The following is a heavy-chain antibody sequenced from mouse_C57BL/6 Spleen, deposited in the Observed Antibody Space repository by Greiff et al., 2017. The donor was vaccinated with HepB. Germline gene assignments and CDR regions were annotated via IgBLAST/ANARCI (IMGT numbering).Heavy chain of an antibody. Sequence: QVQLQQPGAELVMPGASVKLSCKASGYTFTSYWMHWVKQRPGQGLEWIGEIDPSDSYTNYNQKFKGKSTLTVDKSSSTAYMQLSSLTSEDSAVYYCARSRPFDGYFDVWGTGTTVTVSS. V-gene: IGHV1-69*01. CDR2: IDPSDSYT. CDR3: ARSRPFDGYFDV. D-gene: IGHD2-3*01. CDR1: GYTFTSYW. J-gene: IGHJ1*03.